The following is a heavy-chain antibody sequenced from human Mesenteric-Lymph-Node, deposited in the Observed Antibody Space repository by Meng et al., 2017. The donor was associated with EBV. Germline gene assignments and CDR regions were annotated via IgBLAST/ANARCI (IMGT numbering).Heavy chain of an antibody. D-gene: IGHD1-7*01. V-gene: IGHV4-61*01. CDR2: IYHSGST. Sequence: VQLQESGPGLLKPSGTLSLTCTVAGGSVSSGSYFWTWIRQPPGKGLEWIGHIYHSGSTNYNPSLKSLVAISVDRSKNQFYLRLSSVTAADTAVYYCAKDSRNYENSWLDPWGQGTLVTVFS. CDR3: AKDSRNYENSWLDP. CDR1: GGSVSSGSYF. J-gene: IGHJ5*02.